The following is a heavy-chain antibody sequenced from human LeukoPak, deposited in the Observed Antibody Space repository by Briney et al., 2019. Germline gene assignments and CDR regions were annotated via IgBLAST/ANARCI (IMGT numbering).Heavy chain of an antibody. CDR1: EFTFSSYW. D-gene: IGHD3-22*01. CDR3: ARDHGGSGYDLNWFDP. J-gene: IGHJ5*02. CDR2: INSDGSST. Sequence: PGGSLRLSCTASEFTFSSYWMHWVRQAPGKGLVWVSRINSDGSSTSYADSVKGRFTISRDNAKNTLYLQMNSLRAEDTAVYYCARDHGGSGYDLNWFDPWGQGTLVTVSS. V-gene: IGHV3-74*01.